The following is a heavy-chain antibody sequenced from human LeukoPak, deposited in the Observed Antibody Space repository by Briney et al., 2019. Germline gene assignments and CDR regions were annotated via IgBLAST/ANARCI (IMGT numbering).Heavy chain of an antibody. CDR2: ISGSGGST. CDR3: AKDPIYCSSTSCQRLYYFDY. CDR1: GFTFSSYA. D-gene: IGHD2-2*01. V-gene: IGHV3-23*01. J-gene: IGHJ4*02. Sequence: PGGSLRLSCAASGFTFSSYAMSWVRQAPGKGLEWVSAISGSGGSTYYADSVKGRFTISRDNSKNTLYLQRNSLRAKDTAVYYCAKDPIYCSSTSCQRLYYFDYWGQGPLVTVSS.